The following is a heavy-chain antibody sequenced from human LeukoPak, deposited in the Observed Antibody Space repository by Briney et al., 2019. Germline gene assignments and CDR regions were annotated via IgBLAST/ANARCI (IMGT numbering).Heavy chain of an antibody. D-gene: IGHD1-1*01. CDR1: GGTFSSYA. CDR2: IIPIFGTA. Sequence: ASVKVSCKASGGTFSSYAISWVRQAPGQGLEWMGGIIPIFGTANYAQKFQGRVTITTDESASTAYMELSSLRSEDTAVYYCARRDARTGIHNWFDPWGQGTLVTVSS. CDR3: ARRDARTGIHNWFDP. V-gene: IGHV1-69*05. J-gene: IGHJ5*02.